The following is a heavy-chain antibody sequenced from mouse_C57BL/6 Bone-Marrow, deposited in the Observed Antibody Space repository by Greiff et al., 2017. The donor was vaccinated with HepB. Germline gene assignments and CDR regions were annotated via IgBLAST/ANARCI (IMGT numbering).Heavy chain of an antibody. D-gene: IGHD3-3*01. CDR1: GYTFTSYG. J-gene: IGHJ2*01. CDR3: ARHSRGY. Sequence: QVQLQQSGAELVRPGSSVKMSCKTSGYTFTSYGINWVKQRPGQGLECIGMIHPNSGSTNYNEKFKSKATLTVDKSSSTAYMQLSSLTSEDSAVYYCARHSRGYWGQGTTLTVSS. CDR2: IHPNSGST. V-gene: IGHV1-64*01.